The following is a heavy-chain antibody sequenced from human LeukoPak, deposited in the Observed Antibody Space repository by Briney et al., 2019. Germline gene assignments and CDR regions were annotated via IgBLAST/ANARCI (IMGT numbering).Heavy chain of an antibody. CDR1: GFTFSSYG. CDR3: AKGLLWFGGDAFDI. J-gene: IGHJ3*02. Sequence: GGSLRLSCAASGFTFSSYGMHWVRQAPGKGLEWVAVISYDGSNKYYADSVKGRFTISRDNSKNTLYLQMNSLRAEDTAVYYCAKGLLWFGGDAFDIWGQGTMVTVSS. V-gene: IGHV3-30*18. D-gene: IGHD3-10*01. CDR2: ISYDGSNK.